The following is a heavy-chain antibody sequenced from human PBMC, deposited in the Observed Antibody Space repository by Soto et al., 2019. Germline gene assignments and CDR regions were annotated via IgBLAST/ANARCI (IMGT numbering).Heavy chain of an antibody. CDR2: IIPIFGTA. CDR1: GGTFSSYA. D-gene: IGHD3-22*01. J-gene: IGHJ4*02. Sequence: SVKVSCKASGGTFSSYAISWVRQAPGQGLEWMGGIIPIFGTANYAQKFQGRVTITADESTSTAYMELSSLRSEDTAVYYRARDHYYDSSGYYFFDYWGQGTLVTVSS. V-gene: IGHV1-69*13. CDR3: ARDHYYDSSGYYFFDY.